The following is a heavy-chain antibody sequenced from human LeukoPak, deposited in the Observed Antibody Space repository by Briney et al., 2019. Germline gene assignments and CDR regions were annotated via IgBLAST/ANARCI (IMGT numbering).Heavy chain of an antibody. J-gene: IGHJ4*02. D-gene: IGHD2-2*01. CDR1: GGSISSGDYY. V-gene: IGHV4-31*03. Sequence: SQTLSLTCTVSGGSISSGDYYWSWIRQPPGKGLEWIGYIYYSGSTYYNPSLKSRVTISVDTSKNQFSLKLSSVTAADTAVYYCARGRDEVVVPAIPYFDYWGQGTLVTVSS. CDR3: ARGRDEVVVPAIPYFDY. CDR2: IYYSGST.